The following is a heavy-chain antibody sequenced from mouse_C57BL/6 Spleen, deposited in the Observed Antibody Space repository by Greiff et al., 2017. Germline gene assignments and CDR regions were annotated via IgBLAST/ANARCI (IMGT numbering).Heavy chain of an antibody. Sequence: EVHLVESEGGLVQPGSSMKLFCTASGFTFSDYYMAWVRQVPEKGLEWVANINYDGSSTYYLDSLKSRFIIARDNAKNILYLQMSSLKSEDTATYYCARDIYDGYYYWYFDVWGTGTTVTVSS. CDR1: GFTFSDYY. CDR3: ARDIYDGYYYWYFDV. J-gene: IGHJ1*03. D-gene: IGHD2-3*01. V-gene: IGHV5-16*01. CDR2: INYDGSST.